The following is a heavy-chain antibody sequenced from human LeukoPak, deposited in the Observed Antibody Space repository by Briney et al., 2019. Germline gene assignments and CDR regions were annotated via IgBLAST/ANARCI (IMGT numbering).Heavy chain of an antibody. Sequence: GGSLRLSCAASGFTFSTYNMNWVRQAPGKGLEWVSGISGSGSSTYYADSVKGRFTISRDNSKNTLYLQMNSLRAEDTAVFYCAKDQGAGEYYFDYWGQGTLVTVSS. CDR1: GFTFSTYN. CDR2: ISGSGSST. V-gene: IGHV3-23*01. CDR3: AKDQGAGEYYFDY. J-gene: IGHJ4*02. D-gene: IGHD1-26*01.